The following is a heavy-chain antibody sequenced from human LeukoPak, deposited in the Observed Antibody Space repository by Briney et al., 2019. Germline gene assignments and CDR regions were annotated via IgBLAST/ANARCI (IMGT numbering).Heavy chain of an antibody. J-gene: IGHJ1*01. Sequence: GGSLRLSCAASGFTFSSYAMSWVRQAPGKGLEWVSAISGSGVSTYYADSVKGRFTVSRDNSKNTLYLQMNSLRAEDTAVYYCVREIGNSGSYDWGQGTLVTVSS. D-gene: IGHD1-26*01. CDR3: VREIGNSGSYD. CDR2: ISGSGVST. V-gene: IGHV3-23*01. CDR1: GFTFSSYA.